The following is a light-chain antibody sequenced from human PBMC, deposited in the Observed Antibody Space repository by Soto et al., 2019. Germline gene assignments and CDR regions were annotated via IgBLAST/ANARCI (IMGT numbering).Light chain of an antibody. J-gene: IGKJ1*01. Sequence: ESVLPQSQATLSLSPVEISPLSFRASQSISSNLAWYQQKPGQAPRLLIYGDSTRAPDIPARFSGSGSGTEFTLTISSLQSADFAVYYCKKYNSFWKFGKGHKVDIK. CDR3: KKYNSFWK. CDR1: QSISSN. CDR2: GDS. V-gene: IGKV3-15*01.